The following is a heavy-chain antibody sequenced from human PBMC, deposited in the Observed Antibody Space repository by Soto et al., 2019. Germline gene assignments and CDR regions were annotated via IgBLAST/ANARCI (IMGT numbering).Heavy chain of an antibody. CDR2: MNPNNGNA. CDR1: GYTFTRYD. CDR3: ARRKERSGPYYLDL. Sequence: ASVKVSCKASGYTFTRYDISWVRQAAGQGVEWMGWMNPNNGNAGFAQKFRGRINMTRNTSISTAYLELSSLRSDDSAVYFCARRKERSGPYYLDLWGQGTQVTVSS. D-gene: IGHD6-25*01. V-gene: IGHV1-8*01. J-gene: IGHJ4*02.